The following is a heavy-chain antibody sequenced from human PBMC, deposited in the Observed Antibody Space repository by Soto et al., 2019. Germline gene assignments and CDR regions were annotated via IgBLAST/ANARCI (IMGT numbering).Heavy chain of an antibody. D-gene: IGHD2-2*01. V-gene: IGHV3-30-3*01. J-gene: IGHJ6*02. CDR1: RFTFSNYA. CDR3: ARSPGYCSTTRCYGRDFAMDV. Sequence: HVQLVEFGGGVVQPGRSLRLSCAASRFTFSNYAMHWVRQAPGKGLQWVALISFDGSTKYYADSVKGRFTISRDNSKNTLYLQMNSLRAEDTAVYYCARSPGYCSTTRCYGRDFAMDVWGQGTTVTVSS. CDR2: ISFDGSTK.